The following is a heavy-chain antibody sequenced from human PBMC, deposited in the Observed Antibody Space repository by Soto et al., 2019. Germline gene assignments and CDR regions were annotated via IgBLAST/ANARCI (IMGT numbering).Heavy chain of an antibody. D-gene: IGHD3-10*02. CDR3: ARDLPRDVNAFDI. CDR1: GGTFSSYT. CDR2: VIPILGIA. Sequence: QVQLVQSGAEVKKPGSSVKVSCKASGGTFSSYTISWVRQAPGQGLEWMGRVIPILGIANYAQKFQGRVTITADKSTSTAYMELSSLRSEDTAVYYCARDLPRDVNAFDIWGQGTMVTVSS. J-gene: IGHJ3*02. V-gene: IGHV1-69*08.